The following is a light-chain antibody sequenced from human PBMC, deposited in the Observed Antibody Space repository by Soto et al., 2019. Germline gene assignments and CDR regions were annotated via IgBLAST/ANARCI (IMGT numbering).Light chain of an antibody. CDR1: QSISTW. CDR3: QQYNSFSRT. CDR2: DAS. Sequence: DIQMTQSPSTLSASVGDRVTITCRASQSISTWLAWYQQKPGKAPKFLIYDASTLESGVPSRFSGSGFGTEFTLTISSLQPDDVATYYCQQYNSFSRTFGQGTKVEI. J-gene: IGKJ1*01. V-gene: IGKV1-5*01.